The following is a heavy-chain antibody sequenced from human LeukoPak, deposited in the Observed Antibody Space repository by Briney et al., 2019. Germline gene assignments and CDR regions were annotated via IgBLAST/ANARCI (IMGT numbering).Heavy chain of an antibody. Sequence: PGGSLRLSCAASGFTFSSYSMNWVRQAPGKGLEWVSSISSSSSYIYYADSVKGRFTISRDNAKNSLYLQMNSLRAEDTAVYYCARDVWQQLASLDYWGQGTLVTVSS. D-gene: IGHD6-13*01. CDR3: ARDVWQQLASLDY. CDR2: ISSSSSYI. CDR1: GFTFSSYS. V-gene: IGHV3-21*01. J-gene: IGHJ4*02.